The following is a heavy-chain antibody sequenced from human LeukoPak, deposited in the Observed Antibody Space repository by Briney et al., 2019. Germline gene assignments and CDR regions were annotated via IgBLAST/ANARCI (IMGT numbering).Heavy chain of an antibody. CDR3: AKDFVGTGNFRGGDY. Sequence: GGSLRLSCAASGFIFSNYALAWVRQAPGKGLEWVSGISRIGGSTHYADSVKGRFTISRDNSKNILYLQMNSLRAEDTALYYCAKDFVGTGNFRGGDYWGQGALVTVSS. J-gene: IGHJ4*02. CDR2: ISRIGGST. V-gene: IGHV3-23*01. CDR1: GFIFSNYA. D-gene: IGHD1-1*01.